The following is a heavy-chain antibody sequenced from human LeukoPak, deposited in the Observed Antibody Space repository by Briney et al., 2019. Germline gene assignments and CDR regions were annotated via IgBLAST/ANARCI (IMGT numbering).Heavy chain of an antibody. Sequence: GGSLRLSCAASGLTFSTYAMNWVRQAPGKGLEWVSCITGSGGVTFYADSVKGRFTISRDNSKNTLYLQMNNLRAEDTALYYCAKEDYRSGWAFHAFDVWGQGTMVTDSS. V-gene: IGHV3-23*01. CDR1: GLTFSTYA. D-gene: IGHD6-19*01. CDR2: ITGSGGVT. CDR3: AKEDYRSGWAFHAFDV. J-gene: IGHJ3*01.